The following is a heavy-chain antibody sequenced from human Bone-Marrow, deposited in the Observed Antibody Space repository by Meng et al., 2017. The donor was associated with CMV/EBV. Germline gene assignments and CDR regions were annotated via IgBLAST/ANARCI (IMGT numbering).Heavy chain of an antibody. V-gene: IGHV1-8*01. J-gene: IGHJ4*02. D-gene: IGHD6-19*01. CDR2: MNPNSGNT. CDR3: ATGVADFEY. CDR1: GYTFTSYT. Sequence: QVQLVQSGAEVKKPGASVKVSCKASGYTFTSYTINSVRQAAGQGLEWMGWMNPNSGNTDYAQKFQGRVTMTRNISKSTAYMDLSSLRSEDTAVYYCATGVADFEYWGQGTLVTVSS.